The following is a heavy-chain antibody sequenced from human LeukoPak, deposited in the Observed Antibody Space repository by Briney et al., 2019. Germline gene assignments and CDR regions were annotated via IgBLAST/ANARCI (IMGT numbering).Heavy chain of an antibody. CDR2: ISGSGGST. CDR1: GFTFSSYA. J-gene: IGHJ4*02. CDR3: AADLGYSGYAESAHFDY. Sequence: PGGSLRLSCAASGFTFSSYAMSWVRQAPGKGLEWVSAISGSGGSTYYADSVKGRFTISRDNSKNTLYLQMNSLRSEDTAVYYCAADLGYSGYAESAHFDYWGQGTLVTVSS. D-gene: IGHD5-12*01. V-gene: IGHV3-23*01.